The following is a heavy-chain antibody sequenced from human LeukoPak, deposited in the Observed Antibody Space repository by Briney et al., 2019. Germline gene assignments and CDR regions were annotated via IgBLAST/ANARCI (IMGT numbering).Heavy chain of an antibody. CDR2: ISSSSSYI. CDR3: ASPHYYGSGSYYSR. CDR1: GFTFSSYS. J-gene: IGHJ4*02. V-gene: IGHV3-21*01. D-gene: IGHD3-10*01. Sequence: GGSLRLSCAASGFTFSSYSMNWVRQAPGKGLEWVSSISSSSSYIYYADSVKGRSTISRDNAKNSLYLQMNSLRAEDTAVYYCASPHYYGSGSYYSRWGQGTLVTVSS.